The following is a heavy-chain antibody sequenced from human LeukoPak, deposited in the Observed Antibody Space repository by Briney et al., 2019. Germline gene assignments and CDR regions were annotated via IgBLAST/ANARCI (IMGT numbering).Heavy chain of an antibody. D-gene: IGHD2-15*01. CDR2: IYYSGST. V-gene: IGHV4-59*01. Sequence: SETLSLTCTVSGGSISSYYWSWIRQSPGKGLEWIGYIYYSGSTNYNPSLKSRVTISVDTSKNQFSLKLSSVTAADTAVYYCARATTYCSGGSCSDAFDIWGQGTMVTVSS. CDR1: GGSISSYY. CDR3: ARATTYCSGGSCSDAFDI. J-gene: IGHJ3*02.